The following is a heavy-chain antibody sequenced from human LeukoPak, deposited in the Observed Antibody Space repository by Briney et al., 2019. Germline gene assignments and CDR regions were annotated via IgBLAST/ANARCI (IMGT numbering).Heavy chain of an antibody. CDR1: GDSISTSNSY. J-gene: IGHJ4*02. D-gene: IGHD2-15*01. CDR2: IYYSGNT. CDR3: AGWPDY. Sequence: PSETLSLTCTVSGDSISTSNSYWGSVRQPPGKGLEWIGSIYYSGNTYYNASLKSRVTISVDTSKNQFSLKLTSVTAADTAVYYCAGWPDYWGQGTLVTVSS. V-gene: IGHV4-39*01.